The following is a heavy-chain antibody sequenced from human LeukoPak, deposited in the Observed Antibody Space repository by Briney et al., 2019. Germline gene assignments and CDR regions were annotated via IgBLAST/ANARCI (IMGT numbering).Heavy chain of an antibody. CDR3: AKDNSYYYGSGSSDYGMDV. J-gene: IGHJ6*02. V-gene: IGHV3-30*18. Sequence: PGRSLRLSCAASGFTFSSYGMHWVRQAPGKGLEWVAVISYDGSNKYYADSVKGRLTISRDNSKNTLYLQMNSLRAEDTAVYYCAKDNSYYYGSGSSDYGMDVWGQGTTVTVSS. CDR2: ISYDGSNK. CDR1: GFTFSSYG. D-gene: IGHD3-10*01.